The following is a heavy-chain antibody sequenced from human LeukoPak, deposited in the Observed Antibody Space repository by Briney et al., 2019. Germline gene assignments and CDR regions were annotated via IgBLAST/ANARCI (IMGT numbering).Heavy chain of an antibody. CDR1: GFTFSTYA. Sequence: GGSLRLSCAASGFTFSTYAMSWVRQTPEKGLEWVSAISGSGGSTYYADSVKGRFTISRDNAWNSLYLQMNRLRAEATAVYYCARKENILTGYYDHWGQGTLVTVSS. V-gene: IGHV3-23*01. CDR2: ISGSGGST. CDR3: ARKENILTGYYDH. J-gene: IGHJ5*02. D-gene: IGHD3-9*01.